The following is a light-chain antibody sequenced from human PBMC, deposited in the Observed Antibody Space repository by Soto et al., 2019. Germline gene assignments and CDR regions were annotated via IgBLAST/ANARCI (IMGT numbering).Light chain of an antibody. CDR1: SGSVSTSNY. V-gene: IGLV8-61*01. CDR2: NTN. Sequence: QTVVTQEPSFSVSPGGTVTLTCGLSSGSVSTSNYPSWYQQTPGQAPRTLIYNTNTRSSGVPDRFSGSILGNKAALTITGAQADDESDYYCMLHVGFGISVFGGGTKLTVL. CDR3: MLHVGFGISV. J-gene: IGLJ2*01.